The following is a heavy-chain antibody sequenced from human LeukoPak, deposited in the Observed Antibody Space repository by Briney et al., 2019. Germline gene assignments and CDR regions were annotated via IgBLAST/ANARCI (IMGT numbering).Heavy chain of an antibody. CDR1: GFIFSSYA. CDR3: TKRGGYSYGHFDY. V-gene: IGHV3-23*01. Sequence: GGSLRLSCAASGFIFSSYAMNWVRQAPGQGLEWVSTISGSGGGTYYAESVKGRFTISRDNSKNTVYLQMNSLRPEDTAVYYCTKRGGYSYGHFDYWGQGTLVTVSS. J-gene: IGHJ4*02. CDR2: ISGSGGGT. D-gene: IGHD5-18*01.